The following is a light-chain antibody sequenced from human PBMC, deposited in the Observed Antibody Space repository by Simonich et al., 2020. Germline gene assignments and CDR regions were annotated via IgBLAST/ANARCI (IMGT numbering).Light chain of an antibody. CDR3: QQYYSTPQT. J-gene: IGKJ1*01. CDR1: QSVLYSSNNTNY. V-gene: IGKV4-1*01. CDR2: WAS. Sequence: DIVMTQSPDPLAVSLGERATINCKSSQSVLYSSNNTNYLSWKQQKPGQPPKLLIYWASTRESGVPDRFSGSGSGTDFTLTISSLQAEDVAVYYCQQYYSTPQTFGQGTKVEIK.